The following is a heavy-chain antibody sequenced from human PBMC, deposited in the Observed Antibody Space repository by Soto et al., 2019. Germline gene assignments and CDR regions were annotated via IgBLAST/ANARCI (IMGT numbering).Heavy chain of an antibody. Sequence: LSLTCAASGFTFSSYSMNRVRQAPGKGLEWVSYISSSSSTIYYADSVKGRLTISRDNAKNSLYLQMNSLRDEDTAVYYCARGSGSSQTAFDPWGQGTLVTVSS. V-gene: IGHV3-48*02. J-gene: IGHJ5*02. CDR3: ARGSGSSQTAFDP. D-gene: IGHD1-26*01. CDR2: ISSSSSTI. CDR1: GFTFSSYS.